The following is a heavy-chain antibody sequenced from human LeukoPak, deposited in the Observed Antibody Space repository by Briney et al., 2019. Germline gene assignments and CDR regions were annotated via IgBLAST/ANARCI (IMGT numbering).Heavy chain of an antibody. CDR1: GGSISSYY. V-gene: IGHV4-4*07. J-gene: IGHJ6*02. CDR3: ARDPPSPAHYYYGMDV. Sequence: SETLSLTSTVSGGSISSYYWSWIWQPAGKGLERIGRIYTSGSTNYNPSLKSRVTMSVATSKNQFSLKLSSVTAADTAVYYCARDPPSPAHYYYGMDVWGQGTTVTVSS. CDR2: IYTSGST.